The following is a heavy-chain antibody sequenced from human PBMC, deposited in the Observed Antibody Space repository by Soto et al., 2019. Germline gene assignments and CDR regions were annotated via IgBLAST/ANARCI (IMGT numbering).Heavy chain of an antibody. Sequence: QVQLEQSGAEVKKPGSSVKVSCRASAGTFIDYAISWVRQAPGQGLAWVGGIIPFYGTTNYAQSFQGGGTFTEDTYITEHYMEMSTLKAADTAVYYCVTYRVVREVVRGMGAWGQGTTITVSS. V-gene: IGHV1-69*06. D-gene: IGHD3-10*01. J-gene: IGHJ6*02. CDR3: VTYRVVREVVRGMGA. CDR2: IIPFYGTT. CDR1: AGTFIDYA.